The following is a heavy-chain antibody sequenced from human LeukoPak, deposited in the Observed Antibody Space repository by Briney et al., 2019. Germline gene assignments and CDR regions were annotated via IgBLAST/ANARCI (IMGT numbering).Heavy chain of an antibody. J-gene: IGHJ3*02. Sequence: GGSLRLSCAASGFTFSSYSMNWVRQAPGKGLEWVSSISSSSSYIYYADSVKGRFTISRDNAKNSLYLQMNSLRAEDTAVYYCARDSAVVVTAITPDAFDIWGQGTMVTVSS. V-gene: IGHV3-21*01. CDR2: ISSSSSYI. D-gene: IGHD2-21*02. CDR1: GFTFSSYS. CDR3: ARDSAVVVTAITPDAFDI.